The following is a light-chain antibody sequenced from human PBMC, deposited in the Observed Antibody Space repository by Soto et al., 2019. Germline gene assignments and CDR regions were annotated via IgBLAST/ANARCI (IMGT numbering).Light chain of an antibody. CDR3: SSFTGSTAVV. Sequence: QSVLTQPASVSGSPELSITISCTGTSSDVGGYNYVSWYQHHPGKAPKLMISEVSNQPSGVSNRFSGSKSGNTASLTISGLQAEDEADYYCSSFTGSTAVVFGGGTKVTVL. J-gene: IGLJ2*01. CDR1: SSDVGGYNY. CDR2: EVS. V-gene: IGLV2-14*01.